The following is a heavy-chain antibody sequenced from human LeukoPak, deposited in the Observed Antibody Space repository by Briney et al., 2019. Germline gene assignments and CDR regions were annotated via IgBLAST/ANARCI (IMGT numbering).Heavy chain of an antibody. D-gene: IGHD2-2*01. Sequence: GGSLRLSCAASGFTFSSYSMNWVRQAPGKGLEWVSSISSSSSYIYYADSVKGRFTISRDNAKNSLYLQMNSLRAEDTAVYYCAGARSSTNPIDYWGQGTLVTVSS. J-gene: IGHJ4*02. CDR1: GFTFSSYS. V-gene: IGHV3-21*01. CDR3: AGARSSTNPIDY. CDR2: ISSSSSYI.